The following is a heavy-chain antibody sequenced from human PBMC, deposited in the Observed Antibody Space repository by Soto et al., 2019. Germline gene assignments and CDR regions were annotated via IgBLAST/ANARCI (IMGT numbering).Heavy chain of an antibody. CDR1: GGSVTSKTEY. V-gene: IGHV4-31*11. CDR2: IINGGTT. D-gene: IGHD1-7*01. Sequence: PSETLSLTCAVSGGSVTSKTEYFRCIRQPPGKGLELVVYIINGGTTYYHPSLESRLTISVDTSKNHFSLKLNSVTAADTAVYYCARGDWNYWFDPWGQGTLVTVSS. J-gene: IGHJ5*02. CDR3: ARGDWNYWFDP.